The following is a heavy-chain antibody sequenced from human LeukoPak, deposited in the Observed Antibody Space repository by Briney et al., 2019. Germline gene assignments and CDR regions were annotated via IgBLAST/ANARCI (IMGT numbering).Heavy chain of an antibody. Sequence: GGSLRLSCAASGFTVSSNYMSWVRQAPGKGLEWVSVIYSGGSTYYADSVKGRFTISRDNSKNTLYLQMNSLRAEDTAVYYCARAGYSYGYGSDYWGQGTLVTVSS. V-gene: IGHV3-53*01. CDR1: GFTVSSNY. J-gene: IGHJ4*02. CDR3: ARAGYSYGYGSDY. D-gene: IGHD5-18*01. CDR2: IYSGGST.